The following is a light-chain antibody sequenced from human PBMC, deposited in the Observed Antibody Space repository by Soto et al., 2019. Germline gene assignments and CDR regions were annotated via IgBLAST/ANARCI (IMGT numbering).Light chain of an antibody. CDR3: AAWDDSLNGPV. J-gene: IGLJ3*02. Sequence: QSVLTQPPSASGTPGQRVTIFCSGSSSNIGSHSVNWYQQLPGMAPKLLIYRSSQRPSGVPDRFSGSKSGTSGSLAISGLQSGDEADYYCAAWDDSLNGPVFGGGTKLTVL. CDR2: RSS. V-gene: IGLV1-44*01. CDR1: SSNIGSHS.